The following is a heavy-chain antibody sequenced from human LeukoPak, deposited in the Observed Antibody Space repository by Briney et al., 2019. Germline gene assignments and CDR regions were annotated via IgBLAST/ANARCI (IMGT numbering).Heavy chain of an antibody. D-gene: IGHD1-26*01. V-gene: IGHV3-23*01. J-gene: IGHJ4*02. CDR2: ISGSGGST. CDR3: AKDRILANFAGGFDY. Sequence: AGGSLRLSCAASGFTFSSYAMSWVRQAPGKGLEWVSAISGSGGSTFYADSVKGRFTISRDNSKNTLYFQLHSLRAEDTALYYCAKDRILANFAGGFDYWGQGTPVTVSS. CDR1: GFTFSSYA.